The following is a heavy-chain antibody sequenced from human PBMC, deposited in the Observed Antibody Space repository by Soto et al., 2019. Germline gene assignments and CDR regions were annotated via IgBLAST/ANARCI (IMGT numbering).Heavy chain of an antibody. J-gene: IGHJ5*02. CDR3: AREHKRITMVRGVIIGGWFDP. V-gene: IGHV1-69*01. D-gene: IGHD3-10*01. CDR2: IIPIFGTA. CDR1: GGTFSSYA. Sequence: ASVKVSCKASGGTFSSYAISWVRQAPGQGLEWMGGIIPIFGTANYAQKFQGRVTITADESTSTAYMELSSLRSEDTAVYYCAREHKRITMVRGVIIGGWFDPWGQGTLVTVSS.